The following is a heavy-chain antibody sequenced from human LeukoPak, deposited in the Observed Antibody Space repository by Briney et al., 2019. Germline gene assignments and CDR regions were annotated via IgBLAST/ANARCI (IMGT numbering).Heavy chain of an antibody. Sequence: SETLSLTCAVYGGSFSGYYWSWIRQPPGKGLEWIREITHSGSTNYNPSLKSRVTISVDTSKNQFSLKLSSVTAADTAVYCCARSGPPYSGSYLASAFDIWGQGTMVTVSS. CDR3: ARSGPPYSGSYLASAFDI. CDR1: GGSFSGYY. D-gene: IGHD1-26*01. V-gene: IGHV4-34*01. CDR2: ITHSGST. J-gene: IGHJ3*02.